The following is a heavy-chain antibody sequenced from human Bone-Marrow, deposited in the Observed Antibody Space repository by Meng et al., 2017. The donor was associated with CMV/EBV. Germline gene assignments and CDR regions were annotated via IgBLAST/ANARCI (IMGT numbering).Heavy chain of an antibody. J-gene: IGHJ4*02. Sequence: SGPTLVKPTQTLTLTCTFSRFSLSSHAVGVGWIRQPPGKALEWLAHIYWNDHDRYNPSLTSRLTITKDTSKNKVVLIMTNVDPVDTAIYYCVNILGSYNSGYFDYWGQGTLVTVSS. CDR2: IYWNDHD. D-gene: IGHD3-10*01. CDR3: VNILGSYNSGYFDY. CDR1: RFSLSSHAVG. V-gene: IGHV2-5*01.